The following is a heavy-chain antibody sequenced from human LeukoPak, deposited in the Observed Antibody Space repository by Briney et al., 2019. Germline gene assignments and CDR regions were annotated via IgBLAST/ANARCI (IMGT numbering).Heavy chain of an antibody. V-gene: IGHV3-20*04. J-gene: IGHJ4*02. CDR3: ARVYYDSSGYGGFDY. D-gene: IGHD3-22*01. CDR2: INWNGVST. CDR1: GFTLDDYG. Sequence: GGSLRLSCAASGFTLDDYGMSWVRQAPGKGLEWVSGINWNGVSTGYPDSVKGRFTISRDNAKNSLYLQMNSLRAEDTALYYCARVYYDSSGYGGFDYWGQGTLVTVSS.